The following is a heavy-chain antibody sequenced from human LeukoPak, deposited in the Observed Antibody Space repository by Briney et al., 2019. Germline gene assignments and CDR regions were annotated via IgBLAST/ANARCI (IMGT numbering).Heavy chain of an antibody. J-gene: IGHJ4*02. CDR1: GFTFNTYT. V-gene: IGHV3-48*01. CDR2: ISGSSGII. Sequence: GGSLRLSCAASGFTFNTYTMNWARQAPGKGLEWVSYISGSSGIIDYADSVRGRFTISRDNARNSLYLQMNSLRAEDTAVYYCARDHSSGLYYFDHWGQGTLVTVSS. CDR3: ARDHSSGLYYFDH. D-gene: IGHD6-19*01.